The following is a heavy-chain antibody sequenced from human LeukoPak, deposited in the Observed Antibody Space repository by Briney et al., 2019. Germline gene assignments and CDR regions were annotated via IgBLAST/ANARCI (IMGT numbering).Heavy chain of an antibody. CDR2: MNPNSGNT. CDR3: ARGRYGDYGDFDL. D-gene: IGHD4-17*01. V-gene: IGHV1-8*01. CDR1: GYTFTSYD. Sequence: GASVKVSCKASGYTFTSYDINWVRQATGQGLEWMGWMNPNSGNTGYAQRFRGRVTITRNTSIGTAYMDLNSLRSEDTAVYYCARGRYGDYGDFDLWGRGTLVTVSS. J-gene: IGHJ2*01.